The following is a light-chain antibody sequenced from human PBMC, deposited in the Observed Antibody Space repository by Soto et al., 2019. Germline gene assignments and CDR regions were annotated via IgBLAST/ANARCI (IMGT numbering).Light chain of an antibody. Sequence: DIQVTQSPSSLSASVGDRVTITCRASQSIVTYLNLYLQKPGKAPKLLIYAASTLQSGVPSRFSGSGSGTEFTLTIISLQPEDFATYYCQQSYRFPKTFGRGTKVDIK. CDR1: QSIVTY. CDR2: AAS. J-gene: IGKJ1*01. CDR3: QQSYRFPKT. V-gene: IGKV1-39*01.